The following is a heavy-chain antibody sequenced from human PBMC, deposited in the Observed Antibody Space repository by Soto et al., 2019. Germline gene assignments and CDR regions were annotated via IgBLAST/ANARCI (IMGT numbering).Heavy chain of an antibody. D-gene: IGHD3-22*01. V-gene: IGHV4-31*03. CDR3: ARELITFYYESSGYSGANWFDP. J-gene: IGHJ5*02. CDR1: GGSISSGGFY. CDR2: IYYSGST. Sequence: SVTLSLTCTVSGGSISSGGFYWSWIRQHPGKGLEWIGYIYYSGSTYYNPSLKSRVTISLDTSKNQFSLKLNSVTAADTAVYYCARELITFYYESSGYSGANWFDPLGQGTLVTVSS.